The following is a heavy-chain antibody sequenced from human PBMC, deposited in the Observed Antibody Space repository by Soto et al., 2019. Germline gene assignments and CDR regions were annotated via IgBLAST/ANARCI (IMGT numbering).Heavy chain of an antibody. CDR3: ARALRGATIGLAP. CDR1: GGSISSYY. D-gene: IGHD5-12*01. CDR2: IYYSGST. V-gene: IGHV4-59*01. J-gene: IGHJ5*02. Sequence: QVQLQESGPGLVKPSETLSLTCTVSGGSISSYYWSWIRQPPWKGLEWIGYIYYSGSTNYNPSLKCRVTISVDTSKNQFSLKLSSVTAADTAVYYCARALRGATIGLAPWGQGPLVTVSS.